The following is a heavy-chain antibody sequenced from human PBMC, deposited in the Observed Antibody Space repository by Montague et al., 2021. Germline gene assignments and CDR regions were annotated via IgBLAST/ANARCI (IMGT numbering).Heavy chain of an antibody. CDR1: GFTFGTYA. V-gene: IGHV3-23*01. J-gene: IGHJ6*02. CDR2: ISGGGGSI. Sequence: SLRLSCAASGFTFGTYAMSWVRQAPGKGLEWVSGISGGGGSIYYADSVKGRFTISRDNSKSTLYLQMSSLRAEDTAVYYCGKDTRGSYYRPCTMDVWGQGTTVTVSS. CDR3: GKDTRGSYYRPCTMDV. D-gene: IGHD2-15*01.